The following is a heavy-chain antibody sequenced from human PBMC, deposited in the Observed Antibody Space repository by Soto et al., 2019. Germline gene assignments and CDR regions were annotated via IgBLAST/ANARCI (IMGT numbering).Heavy chain of an antibody. D-gene: IGHD2-2*02. J-gene: IGHJ4*02. Sequence: GGSLRLCCAASGFTFSSYGMHWVRQAPGKGLEWVAVIWYDGSNKYYADSVKGRFTISRDNSKNTLYLQMNSLRAEDTAVYYCARDDGYCSSTSCHKDSFDYWGQGTLVTVSS. V-gene: IGHV3-33*01. CDR2: IWYDGSNK. CDR3: ARDDGYCSSTSCHKDSFDY. CDR1: GFTFSSYG.